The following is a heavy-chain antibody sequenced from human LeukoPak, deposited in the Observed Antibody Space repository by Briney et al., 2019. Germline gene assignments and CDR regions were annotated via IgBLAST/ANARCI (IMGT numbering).Heavy chain of an antibody. D-gene: IGHD3-10*01. V-gene: IGHV3-23*01. CDR1: GFTFSSYA. Sequence: PGGSQRLFCAASGFTFSSYAMSWVRQAPGKGLEWVSAISGSGGSTYYADSVKGRFAISRDNSKNTLYLQMNSLRAEDTAVYYCAKRGSVSSFDYWGQGTLATVSS. CDR2: ISGSGGST. CDR3: AKRGSVSSFDY. J-gene: IGHJ4*02.